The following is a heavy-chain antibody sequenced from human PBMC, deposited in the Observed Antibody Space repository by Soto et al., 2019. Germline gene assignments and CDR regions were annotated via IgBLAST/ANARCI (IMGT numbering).Heavy chain of an antibody. D-gene: IGHD2-21*02. CDR1: GGSISSYY. Sequence: SETLSLTCTVSGGSISSYYWSWIRQPPGKGLEWIGYIYYSGSANYNPSLKSRVTISVDTSKNQFSLKLSSVTAADTAVYYCAREGPYCGGDCYQRDAFDIWGQGTMVTVSS. CDR2: IYYSGSA. J-gene: IGHJ3*02. V-gene: IGHV4-59*01. CDR3: AREGPYCGGDCYQRDAFDI.